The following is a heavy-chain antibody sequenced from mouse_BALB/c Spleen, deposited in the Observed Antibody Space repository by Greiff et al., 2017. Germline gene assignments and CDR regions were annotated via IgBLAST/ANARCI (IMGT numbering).Heavy chain of an antibody. CDR1: GFTFSSYG. V-gene: IGHV5-6-3*01. J-gene: IGHJ3*01. Sequence: DVKLVESGGGLVQPGGSLKLSCAASGFTFSSYGMSWVRQTPDKRLELVATINSNGGSTYYPDSVKGRFTISRDNAKNTLYLQMSSLKSEDTAMYYCARDGAWFAYWGQGTLVTVSA. CDR3: ARDGAWFAY. CDR2: INSNGGST.